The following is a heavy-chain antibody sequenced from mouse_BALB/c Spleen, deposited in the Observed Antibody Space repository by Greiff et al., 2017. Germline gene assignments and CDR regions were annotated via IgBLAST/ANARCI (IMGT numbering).Heavy chain of an antibody. Sequence: VQLKESGAELVRSGASVKLSCTASGFNIKDYYMHWVKQRPEQGLEWIGWIDPENGDTEYAPKFQGKATMTADTSSNTAYLQLSSLTSEDTAVYYCNLITTAYYFDYWGQGTTLTVSS. CDR3: NLITTAYYFDY. D-gene: IGHD1-1*01. CDR1: GFNIKDYY. V-gene: IGHV14-4*02. J-gene: IGHJ2*01. CDR2: IDPENGDT.